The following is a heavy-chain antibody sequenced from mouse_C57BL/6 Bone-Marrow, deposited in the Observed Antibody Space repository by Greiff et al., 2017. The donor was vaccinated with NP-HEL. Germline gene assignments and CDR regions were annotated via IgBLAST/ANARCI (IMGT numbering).Heavy chain of an antibody. V-gene: IGHV14-4*01. Sequence: VQLKESGAELVRPGASVKLSCTASGFNIKDDYMHWVKQRPEQGLEWIGWIDPENGDTEYASKFQGKATITADTSSNTAYLQLSSLTSEDTAVYYCTNWDVDYWGQGTTLTVSS. CDR2: IDPENGDT. CDR3: TNWDVDY. J-gene: IGHJ2*01. D-gene: IGHD4-1*01. CDR1: GFNIKDDY.